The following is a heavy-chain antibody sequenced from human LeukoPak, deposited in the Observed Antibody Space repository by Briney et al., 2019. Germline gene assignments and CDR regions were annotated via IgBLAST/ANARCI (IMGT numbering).Heavy chain of an antibody. CDR2: ISQDGSEI. V-gene: IGHV3-7*01. Sequence: GGSLRLSCTLSGFTSVHYWMTWVRQAPGKGLEWVANISQDGSEIFYVDSVRGRFTISRDNAKSSLYLQMNSLSAEDTAVYYCASLGAGMHFFYLDLWGQGTLVTVSS. CDR1: GFTSVHYW. D-gene: IGHD3-3*02. J-gene: IGHJ4*02. CDR3: ASLGAGMHFFYLDL.